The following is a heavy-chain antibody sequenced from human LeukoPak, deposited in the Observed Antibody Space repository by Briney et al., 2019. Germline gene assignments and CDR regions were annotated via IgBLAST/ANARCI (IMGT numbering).Heavy chain of an antibody. J-gene: IGHJ4*02. CDR3: AKVFAGYSSGWDDY. D-gene: IGHD6-19*01. Sequence: GGSLRLSCAASGFTVSSNYMSWVRQAPGKGLEWVSVIYSGGSTYYADSVKGRFTISRDNSKNTLYLQMNSLRAEDTAVYYCAKVFAGYSSGWDDYWGQGTLVTVSS. CDR2: IYSGGST. CDR1: GFTVSSNY. V-gene: IGHV3-53*01.